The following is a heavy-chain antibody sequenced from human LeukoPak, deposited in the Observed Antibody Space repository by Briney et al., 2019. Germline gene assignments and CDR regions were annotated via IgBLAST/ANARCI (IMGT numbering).Heavy chain of an antibody. D-gene: IGHD3-10*01. CDR2: IYPGDSDT. Sequence: GESLKISCKGSGYSFTSYWIGWVRQMPGKGLEWMGIIYPGDSDTRCSPSFQGQVTISADKSISTAYLQWSSLKASDTAMYYCARRYYYGSGSPKYGIGFYYFDYWGQGTLVTVSS. CDR3: ARRYYYGSGSPKYGIGFYYFDY. V-gene: IGHV5-51*01. CDR1: GYSFTSYW. J-gene: IGHJ4*02.